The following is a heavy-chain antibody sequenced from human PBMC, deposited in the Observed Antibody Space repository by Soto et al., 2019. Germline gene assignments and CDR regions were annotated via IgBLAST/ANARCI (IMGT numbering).Heavy chain of an antibody. D-gene: IGHD3-3*01. V-gene: IGHV3-23*01. CDR1: GFTFSSYA. Sequence: EVQLLESGGGLVQPGGSLRLSCAASGFTFSSYAMSWVRQAPGKGLEWVSAISGSGGSTYYADSVKGRFTISRDNCKDTFDLQMNSLRAEDTAVYYCAKEADYDFWGGYYAAIDYWGQGSLVTVSS. CDR2: ISGSGGST. J-gene: IGHJ4*02. CDR3: AKEADYDFWGGYYAAIDY.